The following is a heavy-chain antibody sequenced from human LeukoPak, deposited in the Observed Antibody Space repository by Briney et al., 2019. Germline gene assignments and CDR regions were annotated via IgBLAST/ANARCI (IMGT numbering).Heavy chain of an antibody. CDR1: GFTFSSYV. J-gene: IGHJ6*03. CDR2: ISYDGTNK. D-gene: IGHD2-2*01. V-gene: IGHV3-30*01. Sequence: TGGSLRLSCAASGFTFSSYVMHWVRQAPGKGLEWVAVISYDGTNKYYAASVEGRFTISRDNSKNTLYLQMNSLRAEDSAVYYCARSAVGGGDYYYYMDVWGKGSTVIVSS. CDR3: ARSAVGGGDYYYYMDV.